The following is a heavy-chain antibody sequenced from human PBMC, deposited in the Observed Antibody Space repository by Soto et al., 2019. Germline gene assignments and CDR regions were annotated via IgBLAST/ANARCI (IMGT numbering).Heavy chain of an antibody. CDR3: ARGEYCSGGSCYSPILFWDYYYMDV. Sequence: SETLSLTCTVSGGSISSYYWSWIRQPPGKGLEWIGYIYYSGSTNYNPSLKSRVTISVDTSKNQFSLKMNSVTAADTAVYYCARGEYCSGGSCYSPILFWDYYYMDVWVKGTTVIVSS. V-gene: IGHV4-59*08. D-gene: IGHD2-15*01. CDR1: GGSISSYY. J-gene: IGHJ6*03. CDR2: IYYSGST.